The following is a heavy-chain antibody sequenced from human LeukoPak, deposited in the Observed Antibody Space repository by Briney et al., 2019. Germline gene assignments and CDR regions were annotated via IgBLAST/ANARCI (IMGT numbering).Heavy chain of an antibody. Sequence: PGRSLKLSCAASGFTFSSYGMHWVRQAPGKGPEWVAVISYDGSNKYYADSVKGRFTISRDNSKNTLYLQMNSLRAEDTAVYYCAKLAGYCSGGSCHKHFDYWGQGTLVTVSS. V-gene: IGHV3-30*18. D-gene: IGHD2-15*01. J-gene: IGHJ4*02. CDR2: ISYDGSNK. CDR3: AKLAGYCSGGSCHKHFDY. CDR1: GFTFSSYG.